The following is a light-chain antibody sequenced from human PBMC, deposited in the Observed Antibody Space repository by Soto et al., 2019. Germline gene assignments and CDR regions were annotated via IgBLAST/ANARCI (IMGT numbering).Light chain of an antibody. CDR2: KAS. Sequence: DIQMTQSPSTLSASVGDRVTITCRASQNINRWLAWYQQRPGKAPNLLIHKASTLEAGVPSRFSGSASGTEFTLTISILQPDDFASYFCLQYNVYPRTFGGGTKVEIK. V-gene: IGKV1-5*03. J-gene: IGKJ4*01. CDR1: QNINRW. CDR3: LQYNVYPRT.